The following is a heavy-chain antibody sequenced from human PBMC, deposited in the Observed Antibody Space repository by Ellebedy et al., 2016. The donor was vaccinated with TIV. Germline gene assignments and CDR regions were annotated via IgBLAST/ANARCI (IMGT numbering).Heavy chain of an antibody. CDR3: AREFKKVAGTLGAFDI. V-gene: IGHV6-1*01. D-gene: IGHD6-19*01. J-gene: IGHJ3*02. CDR2: TFYRSEWHN. CDR1: GDSVSSNIAA. Sequence: SQTLSLTCXISGDSVSSNIAAWNWVRQSPARGLEWLGRTFYRSEWHNDSAEFVSSRIIINPDTSKNQFSLQLSSVTPEDTAIYFCAREFKKVAGTLGAFDIWGQGTMVTVSS.